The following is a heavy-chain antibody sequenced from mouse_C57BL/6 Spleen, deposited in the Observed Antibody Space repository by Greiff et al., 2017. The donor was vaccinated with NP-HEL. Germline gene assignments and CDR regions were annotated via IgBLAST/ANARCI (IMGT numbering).Heavy chain of an antibody. D-gene: IGHD2-1*01. CDR2: IYPGSGNT. CDR3: ARYGNYGY. V-gene: IGHV1-76*01. CDR1: GYTFTDYY. J-gene: IGHJ3*01. Sequence: QVQLQQSGAELVRPGASVKLSCKASGYTFTDYYINWVKQRPGQGLEWIARIYPGSGNTYYNEKFKGKATLTAEKSSSTAYMQLSSLTSEDSAVYFCARYGNYGYWGQGTLVTVSA.